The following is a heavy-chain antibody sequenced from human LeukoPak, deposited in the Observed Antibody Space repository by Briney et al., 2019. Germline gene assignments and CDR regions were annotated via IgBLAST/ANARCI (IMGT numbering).Heavy chain of an antibody. Sequence: SETLSLTCAVSGGSISSGGYSWSWIRQPPGKGLEWIGYIYYSGSTYYNPSLKGRVTISVDTSKNQFSLKLSSVTAADTAVYYCARVTRITMVRGVPNYYYYYYMDVWGKGTTVTISS. CDR3: ARVTRITMVRGVPNYYYYYYMDV. CDR1: GGSISSGGYS. J-gene: IGHJ6*03. V-gene: IGHV4-30-4*07. D-gene: IGHD3-10*01. CDR2: IYYSGST.